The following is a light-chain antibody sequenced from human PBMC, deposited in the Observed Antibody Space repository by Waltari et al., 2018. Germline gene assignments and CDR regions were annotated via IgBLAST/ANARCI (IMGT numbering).Light chain of an antibody. J-gene: IGLJ3*02. CDR2: QDA. V-gene: IGLV3-1*01. CDR1: ELGNKF. Sequence: SYEVTQPPSVSASPGQTARITCSGRELGNKFICWYQQRPGQSPKLVIYQDAKRPSGIPERFSGSNSGNTATLTIRGTQPVDEADYYCQAWDSSTGVYGGGTKLTVL. CDR3: QAWDSSTGV.